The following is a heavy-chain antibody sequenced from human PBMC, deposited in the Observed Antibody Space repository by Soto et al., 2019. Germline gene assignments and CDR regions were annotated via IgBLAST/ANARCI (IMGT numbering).Heavy chain of an antibody. CDR3: SRDDVYCSGGSCYGVPMDV. D-gene: IGHD2-15*01. Sequence: PVGSLRLSCAASGFTFSSHSMNWVRQAPGKGQGLRSHISGGRSTFNAGSSQGRLTHSRKNSKNTLFLQMNSLRVEDTAMYYCSRDDVYCSGGSCYGVPMDVWGRGTTVIVSS. V-gene: IGHV3-66*01. J-gene: IGHJ6*03. CDR1: GFTFSSHS. CDR2: ISGGRST.